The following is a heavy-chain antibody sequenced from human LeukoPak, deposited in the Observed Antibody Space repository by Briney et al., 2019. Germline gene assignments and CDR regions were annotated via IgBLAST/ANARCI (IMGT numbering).Heavy chain of an antibody. V-gene: IGHV3-48*04. D-gene: IGHD5-24*01. Sequence: PGGSLRLSCAASGFTFSSYSMNWVRQAPGKGLEWVSYISSSSSTIYYVDSVKGRFTISRDNAKNSLYLQMNSLRAEDTAVYYCAREGSRDGYDYWGQGTLVTVSS. CDR3: AREGSRDGYDY. J-gene: IGHJ4*02. CDR2: ISSSSSTI. CDR1: GFTFSSYS.